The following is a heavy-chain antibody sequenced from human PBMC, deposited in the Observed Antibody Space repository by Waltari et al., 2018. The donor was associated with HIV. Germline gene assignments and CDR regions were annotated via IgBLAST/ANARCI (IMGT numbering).Heavy chain of an antibody. Sequence: QLLQSGGDLVRPGGSLRLSCVASGFTFKTYSMTGVRQAPGKGLEGVAEMSGSGNGIYYRDSVKGRFTISRDNSKNTLYLQMNSLRVEDTGVYYCAKDGGSYSGWLHPWGQGTLVTVSS. CDR2: MSGSGNGI. J-gene: IGHJ5*02. CDR3: AKDGGSYSGWLHP. D-gene: IGHD3-10*01. CDR1: GFTFKTYS. V-gene: IGHV3-23*01.